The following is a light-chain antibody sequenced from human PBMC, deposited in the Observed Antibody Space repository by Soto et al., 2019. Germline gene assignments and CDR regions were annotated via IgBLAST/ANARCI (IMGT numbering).Light chain of an antibody. CDR3: SSYISSSTLPFV. CDR2: DVS. CDR1: SSDVGGYNY. V-gene: IGLV2-14*03. Sequence: QSALTQPASVSGSPGQSITISCTGTSSDVGGYNYVSWYQQHPGKAPKLMMYDVSNRPSGVSNRFSGSKSGNTTSLTVSGLQAEDEADYYCSSYISSSTLPFVFGTGTKLTVL. J-gene: IGLJ1*01.